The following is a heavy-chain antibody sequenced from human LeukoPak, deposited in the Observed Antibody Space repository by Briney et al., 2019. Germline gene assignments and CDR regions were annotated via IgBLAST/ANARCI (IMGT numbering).Heavy chain of an antibody. J-gene: IGHJ4*02. Sequence: ASVKVSCKASGYAFTSYGISWVRQAPGQGLEWMGWISAYNGNTNYAQKLQGRVTMTTDTSTSTAYMELRSLRSDDTAVYYCARDKRLTHSSGWYSWSYWGQGTLVTVSS. CDR2: ISAYNGNT. D-gene: IGHD6-19*01. CDR1: GYAFTSYG. V-gene: IGHV1-18*01. CDR3: ARDKRLTHSSGWYSWSY.